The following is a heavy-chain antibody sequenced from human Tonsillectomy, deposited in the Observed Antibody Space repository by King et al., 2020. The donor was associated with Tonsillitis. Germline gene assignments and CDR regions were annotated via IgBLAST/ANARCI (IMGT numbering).Heavy chain of an antibody. CDR2: IYHTGST. CDR3: ARVGYYYGSEALDY. J-gene: IGHJ4*02. V-gene: IGHV4-38-2*01. Sequence: QLQESGPGLVKPSETLSLTCAVSGYSISTGYYWGWIRQPPGKGLEWIGSIYHTGSTSYNPSLKSRVTISVDTSKNQFSLKLSSVTAADTAVYYCARVGYYYGSEALDYWGQGTLVTVAS. CDR1: GYSISTGYY. D-gene: IGHD3-10*01.